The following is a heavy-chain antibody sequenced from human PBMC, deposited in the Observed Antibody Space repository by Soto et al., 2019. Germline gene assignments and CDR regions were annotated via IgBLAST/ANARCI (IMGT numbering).Heavy chain of an antibody. Sequence: GASVKVSCKASGYTSTSYDINWVRQATGQGLEWMGGMIPNSGTAGYAQKFQGRVTMTANDSTSTAYMELSSLRSEDTAVYYCARCAWVEMASNFYYYFDYWGQGTLVTVSS. D-gene: IGHD2-21*01. CDR3: ARCAWVEMASNFYYYFDY. CDR2: MIPNSGTA. CDR1: GYTSTSYD. V-gene: IGHV1-8*01. J-gene: IGHJ4*02.